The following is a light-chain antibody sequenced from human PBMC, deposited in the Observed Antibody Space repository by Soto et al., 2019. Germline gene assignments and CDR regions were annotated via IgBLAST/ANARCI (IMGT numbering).Light chain of an antibody. CDR3: QQYYSWRSWT. J-gene: IGKJ1*01. CDR2: DAT. V-gene: IGKV1-5*01. CDR1: RSISSC. Sequence: QMTQSPSALSASIGDRVTITCRASRSISSCFAWLQRKPGKAPKVLIFDATNLGSGVPSRFSGSGSGTEFTLTISGLQSEGFGVYYCQQYYSWRSWTFGQGTKV.